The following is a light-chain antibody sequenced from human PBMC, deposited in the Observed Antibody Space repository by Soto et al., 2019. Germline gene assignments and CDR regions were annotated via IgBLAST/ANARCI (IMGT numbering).Light chain of an antibody. CDR2: GTS. V-gene: IGKV3-20*01. CDR3: QQYDTSPQT. Sequence: EIVLTQSPGTLSLSPGERATLSCRASQTVNSIYLAWYQQKPGQAPRLIIYGTSNRATGVPDRFSGSGSGTDFTLTISRLEPEDFAVYYCQQYDTSPQTFGQGTKV. J-gene: IGKJ1*01. CDR1: QTVNSIY.